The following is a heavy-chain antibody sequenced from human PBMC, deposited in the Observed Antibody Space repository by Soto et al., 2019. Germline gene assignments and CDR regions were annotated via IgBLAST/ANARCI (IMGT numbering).Heavy chain of an antibody. CDR3: ARHWIGGGSHX. Sequence: GESLKISWKGSGYSFTSYWISWVRQMPGKGLELMVMFDPSDSYANYSPSFQGHVTISADKSIITAYLQWSSLNSSDTAMYYCARHWIGGGSHXWGQGTLATVS. CDR1: GYSFTSYW. D-gene: IGHD2-15*01. J-gene: IGHJ4*02. V-gene: IGHV5-10-1*01. CDR2: FDPSDSYA.